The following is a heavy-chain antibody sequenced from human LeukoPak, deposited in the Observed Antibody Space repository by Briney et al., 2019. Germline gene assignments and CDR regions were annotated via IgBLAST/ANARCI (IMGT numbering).Heavy chain of an antibody. CDR2: IKTDGTTI. CDR1: GFTFSNYW. CDR3: AKGLTGYSNYGMDV. V-gene: IGHV3-74*01. J-gene: IGHJ6*02. D-gene: IGHD3-9*01. Sequence: GGSLRLSCATSGFTFSNYWMHWVRQTPGEGLVWVANIKTDGTTIHYADFVKGRFTISRDNSKNTLYLQMKSLRVEHTARYYCAKGLTGYSNYGMDVWGQGTTVTVSS.